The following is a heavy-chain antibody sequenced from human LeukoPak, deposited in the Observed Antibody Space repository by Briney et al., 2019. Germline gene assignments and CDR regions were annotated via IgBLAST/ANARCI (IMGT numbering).Heavy chain of an antibody. CDR2: IRYDGSNK. V-gene: IGHV3-30*02. Sequence: GGSLRLSCAASGFTFSSYGMHWVRQAPGKGLEWVAFIRYDGSNKYYADSVKGRFTISRDNSKNTLYLQMNSLRAEDTAVYYCAKSRRYDYGDYTFDYWGQGTLVTISS. D-gene: IGHD4-17*01. CDR1: GFTFSSYG. J-gene: IGHJ4*02. CDR3: AKSRRYDYGDYTFDY.